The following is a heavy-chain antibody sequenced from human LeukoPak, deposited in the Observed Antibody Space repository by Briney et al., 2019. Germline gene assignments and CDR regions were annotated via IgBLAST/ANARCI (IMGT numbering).Heavy chain of an antibody. CDR1: GFTFSSFG. Sequence: PGGSLRLSCAASGFTFSSFGMHWVRQAPGKGLEWVAVISYDGSDKYYADSVKGRFTISRDNSRNTLFLQMNSLGADDTAVYYCGSGTYLYYFDYWGQGALVTVSS. CDR2: ISYDGSDK. CDR3: GSGTYLYYFDY. D-gene: IGHD1-26*01. V-gene: IGHV3-30*03. J-gene: IGHJ4*02.